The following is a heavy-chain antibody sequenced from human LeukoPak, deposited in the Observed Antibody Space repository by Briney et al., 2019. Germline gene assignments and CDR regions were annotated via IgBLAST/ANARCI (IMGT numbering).Heavy chain of an antibody. J-gene: IGHJ4*02. D-gene: IGHD2-2*02. Sequence: GGSLRLSCAASGFTFSGSAMHWVRQASGKGLEWVGRIRSKANSYATAYAASVKGRFTISRDDSKNTAYLQMNSLRAEDTAVYYCARLDQLLYGEGDYWGQGTLVTVSS. V-gene: IGHV3-73*01. CDR1: GFTFSGSA. CDR2: IRSKANSYAT. CDR3: ARLDQLLYGEGDY.